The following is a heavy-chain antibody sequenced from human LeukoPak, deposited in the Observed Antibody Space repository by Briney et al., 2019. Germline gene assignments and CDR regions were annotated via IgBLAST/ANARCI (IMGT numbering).Heavy chain of an antibody. Sequence: PGGSLRLSCAASGFTFSSYSMNWVRQAPGKGLEWVSSISSTSTYIYYVDSVKGRFTISRDNAENSLYLQMNSLRAEDTAVYYCARGRDPGYCSSTSCHHYYYGMDVWGQGTTVTVSS. CDR3: ARGRDPGYCSSTSCHHYYYGMDV. J-gene: IGHJ6*02. D-gene: IGHD2-2*01. CDR2: ISSTSTYI. CDR1: GFTFSSYS. V-gene: IGHV3-21*01.